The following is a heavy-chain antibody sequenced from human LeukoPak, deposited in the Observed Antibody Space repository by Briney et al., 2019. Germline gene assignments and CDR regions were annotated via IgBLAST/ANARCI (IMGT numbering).Heavy chain of an antibody. D-gene: IGHD6-19*01. J-gene: IGHJ4*02. CDR1: GFTFSSYA. CDR2: ISGSGGST. Sequence: GGSLRLSCAASGFTFSSYAMSWVRQAPGKGLEWVSAISGSGGSTYYADSVKGRFTISRDNSENTLYLQMNSLRAEDTAVYYCAKFGLYSSGWYDFDYWGQGTLVTVSS. V-gene: IGHV3-23*01. CDR3: AKFGLYSSGWYDFDY.